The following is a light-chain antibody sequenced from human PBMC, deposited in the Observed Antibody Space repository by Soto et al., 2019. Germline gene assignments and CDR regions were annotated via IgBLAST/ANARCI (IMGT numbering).Light chain of an antibody. CDR3: CSYAASSFHV. CDR2: EGT. V-gene: IGLV2-23*01. CDR1: SSDVGSYNL. J-gene: IGLJ1*01. Sequence: QSVLTQPASVSGSPGQSITISCTGTSSDVGSYNLVSWYQQHPGKAPKLMIYEGTKRPSGVSNRFSGSKSGNTASLTISGLQAEDEADYYCCSYAASSFHVFGPGTEVT.